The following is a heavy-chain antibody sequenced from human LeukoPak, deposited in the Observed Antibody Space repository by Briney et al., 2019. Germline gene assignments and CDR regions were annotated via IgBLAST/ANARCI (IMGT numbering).Heavy chain of an antibody. Sequence: PSETLSLTCTVSGGSISTYSYYWGWIRQPPGKGLEWIGSMYYSGNTYYNPSLKSRVTMSADTSKKQFSLNLSSVTAADTAVYYCVRQIERDGNDYWGQGTLVTVSS. J-gene: IGHJ4*02. CDR3: VRQIERDGNDY. CDR2: MYYSGNT. CDR1: GGSISTYSYY. V-gene: IGHV4-39*01. D-gene: IGHD5-24*01.